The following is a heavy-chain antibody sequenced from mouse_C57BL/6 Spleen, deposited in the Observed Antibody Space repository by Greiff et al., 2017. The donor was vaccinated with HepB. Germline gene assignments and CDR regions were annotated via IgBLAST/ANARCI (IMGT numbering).Heavy chain of an antibody. V-gene: IGHV1-39*01. CDR3: ARPYGSSPRWYFDV. J-gene: IGHJ1*03. Sequence: EVQLQQSGPELVKPGASVKIFCKASGYSFTDYNMNWVKQSNGKSLEWIGVINPNYGTTSYNQKFKGKATLTVDQSSSTAYMQLNSLTSEDSAVYYCARPYGSSPRWYFDVWGTGTTVTVSS. CDR1: GYSFTDYN. D-gene: IGHD1-1*01. CDR2: INPNYGTT.